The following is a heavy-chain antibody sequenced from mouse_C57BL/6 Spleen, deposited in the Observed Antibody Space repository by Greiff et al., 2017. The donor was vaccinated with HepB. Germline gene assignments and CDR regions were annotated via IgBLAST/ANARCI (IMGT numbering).Heavy chain of an antibody. CDR3: ARRGYYGSSAWFAY. V-gene: IGHV5-17*01. Sequence: EVMLVESGGGLVKPGGSMKLSCAASGFTFSDYGMHWVRQAPEKGLEWVAYISSGSSTIYYADTVKGRFTISRDNAKNTLFLQMTRLRSEDTAMYYCARRGYYGSSAWFAYWGQGTLVTVSA. J-gene: IGHJ3*01. CDR1: GFTFSDYG. CDR2: ISSGSSTI. D-gene: IGHD1-1*01.